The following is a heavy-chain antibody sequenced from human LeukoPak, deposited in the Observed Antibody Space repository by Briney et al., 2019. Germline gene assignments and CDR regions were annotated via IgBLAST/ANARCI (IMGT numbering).Heavy chain of an antibody. V-gene: IGHV3-66*01. CDR1: GFTVSSNY. CDR3: AKGVDSSGYYLDY. J-gene: IGHJ4*02. Sequence: GGSLRLSCAASGFTVSSNYMSWVRQAPGKGLEWVSVIYSGGSTYYADSVKGRFTISRDNSKNTLYLQMNSLRAEDTAVYYCAKGVDSSGYYLDYWGQGTLVTVSS. D-gene: IGHD3-22*01. CDR2: IYSGGST.